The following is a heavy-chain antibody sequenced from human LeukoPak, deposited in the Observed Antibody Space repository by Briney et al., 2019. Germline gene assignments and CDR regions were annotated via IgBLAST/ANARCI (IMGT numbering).Heavy chain of an antibody. CDR1: GFTVSSTY. D-gene: IGHD5-18*01. Sequence: GGSLRLSCAASGFTVSSTYMSWVRQAPGKGLEWVSVIESGGRTYYADSVKGRFTISRDNAKNSLYLQMNSLRAEDTAVYYCASPSYSYGAFDIWGQGTMVTVSS. CDR2: IESGGRT. CDR3: ASPSYSYGAFDI. J-gene: IGHJ3*02. V-gene: IGHV3-66*01.